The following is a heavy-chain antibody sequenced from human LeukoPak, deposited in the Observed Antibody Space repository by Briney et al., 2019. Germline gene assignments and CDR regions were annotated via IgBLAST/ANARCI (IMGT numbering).Heavy chain of an antibody. CDR2: IWYDGSNK. J-gene: IGHJ4*02. Sequence: GGSLRLSCAASGFTFSGYPIHWVRQAPGKGLEWVAVIWYDGSNKYYADSVKGRFTISRDNSKNTLYLQMNSLRAEDTAVYYCARDRSGYDPYYFDYWGQGTLVTVSS. CDR3: ARDRSGYDPYYFDY. CDR1: GFTFSGYP. V-gene: IGHV3-33*01. D-gene: IGHD5-12*01.